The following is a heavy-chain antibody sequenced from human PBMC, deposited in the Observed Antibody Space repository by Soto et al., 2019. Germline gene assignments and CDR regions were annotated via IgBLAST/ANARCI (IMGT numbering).Heavy chain of an antibody. V-gene: IGHV4-30-4*01. CDR1: GGSISSGNYY. CDR3: ATTGTSATGLYYFDY. D-gene: IGHD1-7*01. J-gene: IGHJ4*02. Sequence: QVQLQESGPGLVKPSQTLSLTCTVSGGSISSGNYYWSWIRQPPGKGLEWIGFISYSGSTYYNASLKTRVTISVDTSNNQFSLNLNSVTAADTAVYYGATTGTSATGLYYFDYWGQGTLVTVSS. CDR2: ISYSGST.